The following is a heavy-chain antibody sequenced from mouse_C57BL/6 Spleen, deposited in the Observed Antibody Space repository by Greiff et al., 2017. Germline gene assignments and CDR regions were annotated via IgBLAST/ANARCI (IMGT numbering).Heavy chain of an antibody. V-gene: IGHV14-1*01. CDR2: IDPEDGDT. D-gene: IGHD2-2*01. J-gene: IGHJ3*01. Sequence: VHVKQSGAELVRPGASVKLSCTASGFNIKDYYMHWVKQRPEQGLEWIGRIDPEDGDTEYAPKFQGKATMTADTSSNTAYLQLSSLTSEDTAVYYCTTDYGYGNFAYWGQGTLVTVSA. CDR3: TTDYGYGNFAY. CDR1: GFNIKDYY.